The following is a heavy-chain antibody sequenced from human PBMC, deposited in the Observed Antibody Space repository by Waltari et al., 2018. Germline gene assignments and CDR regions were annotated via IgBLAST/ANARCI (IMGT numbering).Heavy chain of an antibody. CDR1: GDSIRDHSFS. J-gene: IGHJ5*02. D-gene: IGHD4-4*01. V-gene: IGHV4-39*01. Sequence: QLQLQESGPGLVKPSETLSLTSPVPGDSIRDHSFSWGWLRQPPGKGLAWIATIHFTGTTHYNPSLESRVAISVDTSQNQFSLKLTSVTAADTAVYYCARLDYSALRRGCDPWGQGTLVTVSS. CDR2: IHFTGTT. CDR3: ARLDYSALRRGCDP.